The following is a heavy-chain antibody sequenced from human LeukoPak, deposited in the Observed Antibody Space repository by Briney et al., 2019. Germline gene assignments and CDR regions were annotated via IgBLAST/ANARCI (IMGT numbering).Heavy chain of an antibody. CDR3: ARSITMVRGVIVPYYYCGTDV. CDR2: IYYSGST. D-gene: IGHD3-10*01. J-gene: IGHJ6*02. Sequence: PSETLSLTCTVSGGSISSYYWSWIRQPPGKGLEWIGYIYYSGSTNYNPSLKSRVTISVDTSKNQFSLKLSSVTAADTAVYYCARSITMVRGVIVPYYYCGTDVWGQGTTVTVSS. V-gene: IGHV4-59*01. CDR1: GGSISSYY.